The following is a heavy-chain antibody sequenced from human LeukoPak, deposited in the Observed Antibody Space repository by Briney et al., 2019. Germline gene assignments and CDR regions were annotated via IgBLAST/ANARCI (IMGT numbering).Heavy chain of an antibody. D-gene: IGHD3-10*01. V-gene: IGHV4-59*01. CDR1: GGSFSTYY. Sequence: SETLSLTCSVSGGSFSTYYWSWIRQPPGKGLEYIGYVYYTGSTHYNPSLKSRVTLSVDTSKNQFSLKLSSVTAADTAVYYCARGHKSSGSGSYYKGAYYYYYMDVWGKGTAVTISS. CDR3: ARGHKSSGSGSYYKGAYYYYYMDV. J-gene: IGHJ6*03. CDR2: VYYTGST.